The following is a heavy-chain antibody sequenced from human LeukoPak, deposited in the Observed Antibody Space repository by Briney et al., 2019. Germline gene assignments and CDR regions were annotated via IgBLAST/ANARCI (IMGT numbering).Heavy chain of an antibody. CDR2: IYSAGTT. CDR1: GFTVSDNY. J-gene: IGHJ4*02. Sequence: GGSLRLSCAASGFTVSDNYISWVRQAPGKGREWVALIYSAGTTHADSVRGRFTISRDKSKNMLYLQMNSLRAEDTAVYFCARAQGGKIQLWDYYFDYWGQGTLVTVSS. D-gene: IGHD5-18*01. CDR3: ARAQGGKIQLWDYYFDY. V-gene: IGHV3-66*01.